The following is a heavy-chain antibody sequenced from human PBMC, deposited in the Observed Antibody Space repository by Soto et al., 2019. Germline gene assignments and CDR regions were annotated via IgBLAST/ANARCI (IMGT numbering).Heavy chain of an antibody. CDR2: IDPSDSYT. CDR1: GYSFTIYW. V-gene: IGHV5-10-1*01. J-gene: IGHJ6*02. D-gene: IGHD4-4*01. CDR3: ASLTTVTSYYYYYGMDV. Sequence: LGESLKISCKGSGYSFTIYWISWVRQMPGKGLEWMGRIDPSDSYTNYSPSFQGHVTISADKSISTAYLQWSSLKASDTAMYYCASLTTVTSYYYYYGMDVWGQGTTVTVSS.